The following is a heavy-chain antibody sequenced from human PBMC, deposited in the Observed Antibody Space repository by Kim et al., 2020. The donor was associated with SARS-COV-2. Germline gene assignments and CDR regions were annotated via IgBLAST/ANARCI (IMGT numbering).Heavy chain of an antibody. D-gene: IGHD1-1*01. J-gene: IGHJ6*02. CDR3: AKLEVRDYYYGMDV. Sequence: AASVKGRFTISRDNSKNPLYLQMNSLRAEDTAVYYCAKLEVRDYYYGMDVWGQGTTVTVSS. V-gene: IGHV3-23*01.